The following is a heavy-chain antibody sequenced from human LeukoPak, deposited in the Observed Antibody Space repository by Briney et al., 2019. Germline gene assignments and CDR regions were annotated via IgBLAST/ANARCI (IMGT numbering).Heavy chain of an antibody. CDR1: GFTFSSYG. D-gene: IGHD6-6*01. CDR2: ISYDGSNK. V-gene: IGHV3-30*18. Sequence: GGSLRLSCAASGFTFSSYGMHWVRQAPGKGLEWVAVISYDGSNKYYADSVKGRFTISRDNSKNTLYLQMNSLRAEDTAVYYCAKDELRYSSSSVGWDYWGQGTLVTVSS. J-gene: IGHJ4*02. CDR3: AKDELRYSSSSVGWDY.